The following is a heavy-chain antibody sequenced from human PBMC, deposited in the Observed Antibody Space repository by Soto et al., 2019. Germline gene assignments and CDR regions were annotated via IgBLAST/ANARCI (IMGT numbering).Heavy chain of an antibody. CDR3: ARRAETNGWNGFGADKYYFDF. D-gene: IGHD1-1*01. J-gene: IGHJ4*02. CDR1: GYTLTSYD. Sequence: ASVKVSGKASGYTLTSYDIYWVRQATGQGLEWMGWMNPNTGNSGYAQKFQGRVTVTSDTSINTVHMELSSLRSEDTAVYYCARRAETNGWNGFGADKYYFDFWGQGTLVTVSS. CDR2: MNPNTGNS. V-gene: IGHV1-8*01.